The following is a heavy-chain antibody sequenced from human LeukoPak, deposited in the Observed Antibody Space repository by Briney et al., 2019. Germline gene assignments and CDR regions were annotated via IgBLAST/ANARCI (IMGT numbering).Heavy chain of an antibody. J-gene: IGHJ6*03. CDR1: GGSFSGYY. V-gene: IGHV4-34*01. CDR2: INHSGST. CDR3: ARAGQLWPYYYYYYMDV. D-gene: IGHD5-18*01. Sequence: PSETLSLTCAVYGGSFSGYYWSWIRQPPGKGLEWIGEINHSGSTNYNPSLKSRVTISVDTSKNQFSLKLSSVTAADTAVYYCARAGQLWPYYYYYYMDVWGKGTTVTVSS.